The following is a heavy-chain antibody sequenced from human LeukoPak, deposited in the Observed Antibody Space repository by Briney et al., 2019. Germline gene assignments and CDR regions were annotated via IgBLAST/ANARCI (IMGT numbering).Heavy chain of an antibody. CDR1: GFTFRTYS. CDR3: GASVAGTFAFDI. D-gene: IGHD6-19*01. J-gene: IGHJ3*02. CDR2: ISSTSTYI. Sequence: GGSLRLSCAASGFTFRTYSMNWVRQAPGKGLEWVSSISSTSTYIYYADSMKGRFIISRDNARNSLYLEMNSLRAKDTAVYYCGASVAGTFAFDIWGQGTMVTVSS. V-gene: IGHV3-21*06.